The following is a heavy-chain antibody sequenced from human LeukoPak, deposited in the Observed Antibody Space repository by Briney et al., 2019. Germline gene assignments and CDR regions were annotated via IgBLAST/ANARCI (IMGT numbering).Heavy chain of an antibody. CDR2: IRGSDGST. J-gene: IGHJ4*02. CDR1: GFPFSTYA. Sequence: GGSLRLSCAASGFPFSTYAMSWVRQAPGKGLEWVSSIRGSDGSTYYADSVKGRFAISRDNSKNTLYLQMNSLRAEDTAVYYCGAGGRGYSYGPPGRGQGTLVTVSS. D-gene: IGHD5-18*01. CDR3: GAGGRGYSYGPPG. V-gene: IGHV3-23*01.